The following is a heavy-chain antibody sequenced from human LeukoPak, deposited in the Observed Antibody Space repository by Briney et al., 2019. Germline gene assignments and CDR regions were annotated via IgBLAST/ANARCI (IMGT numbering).Heavy chain of an antibody. D-gene: IGHD3-10*01. J-gene: IGHJ2*01. CDR3: ARAYYYGPLGWYFDL. Sequence: SETLSLTCAVYGGSFSGYYWSWIRQPPGKGLEWIGEINHSGSTNYNPSLKSRVTISVDTSKNQFSLKLSSVTAADTAVYYCARAYYYGPLGWYFDLWGRGTLVTVSS. V-gene: IGHV4-34*01. CDR2: INHSGST. CDR1: GGSFSGYY.